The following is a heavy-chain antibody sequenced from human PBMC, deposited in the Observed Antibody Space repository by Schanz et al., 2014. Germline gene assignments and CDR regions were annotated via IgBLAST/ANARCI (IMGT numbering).Heavy chain of an antibody. J-gene: IGHJ5*02. V-gene: IGHV1-18*01. D-gene: IGHD3-22*01. CDR2: IVPIAGIT. CDR1: GYTFTTYG. Sequence: QVQLVQSGAEVKKPGASVTVSCKASGYTFTTYGISWVRQAPGQGLEWMGRIVPIAGITNYAQRFQGRVTITADKSSDTAYMELSSLRSEDTAVYYCAREVGLYDRGWFDPWGQGTLVTVSS. CDR3: AREVGLYDRGWFDP.